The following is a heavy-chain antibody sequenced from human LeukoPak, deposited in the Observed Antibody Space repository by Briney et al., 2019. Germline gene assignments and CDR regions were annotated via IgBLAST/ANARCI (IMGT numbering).Heavy chain of an antibody. D-gene: IGHD3-16*01. CDR2: TYYRSKRYN. CDR1: GDTVSSNSAA. Sequence: SQTLSHTSAISGDTVSSNSAAWNWIRQSPSRGLEWLGRTYYRSKRYNDYAVSVKSRITIKPDTSKSQCSLQLNSVPPEDTAVYYCARAPRGIFAYWGQGTLVTVSS. V-gene: IGHV6-1*01. CDR3: ARAPRGIFAY. J-gene: IGHJ4*02.